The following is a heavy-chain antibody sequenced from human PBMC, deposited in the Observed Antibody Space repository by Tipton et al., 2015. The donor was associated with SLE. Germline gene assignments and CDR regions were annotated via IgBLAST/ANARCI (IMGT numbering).Heavy chain of an antibody. CDR2: INHSGST. Sequence: TLSLTCAVYGGSFSGYYWSWIRQPPGKGLEWIGEINHSGSTNYNPSLKSRVTISVDTSKNQFSLQLSSVTAADTAVYYCARDRCSGGSCCSDYWGQGSLVTVSS. V-gene: IGHV4-34*01. CDR3: ARDRCSGGSCCSDY. CDR1: GGSFSGYY. D-gene: IGHD2-15*01. J-gene: IGHJ4*02.